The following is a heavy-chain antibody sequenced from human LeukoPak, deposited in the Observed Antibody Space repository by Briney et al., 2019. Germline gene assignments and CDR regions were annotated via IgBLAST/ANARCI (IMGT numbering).Heavy chain of an antibody. CDR1: GYTFTSYT. Sequence: ASVKVSCKASGYTFTSYTMHWVRQAPGQRLEWMGWINAGNGNTKYSQEFQGRVTITRDTSASTAYMELSSLRSEDMAVYYCARGSGYGDHSGGIHDYWGQGTLVTVSS. J-gene: IGHJ4*02. CDR3: ARGSGYGDHSGGIHDY. D-gene: IGHD4-17*01. CDR2: INAGNGNT. V-gene: IGHV1-3*03.